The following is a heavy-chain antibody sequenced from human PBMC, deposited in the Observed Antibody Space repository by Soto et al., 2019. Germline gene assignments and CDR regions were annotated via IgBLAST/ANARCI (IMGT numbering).Heavy chain of an antibody. V-gene: IGHV3-48*01. J-gene: IGHJ4*02. CDR2: ISSSSSTI. CDR1: GFTFSSYS. Sequence: GGSLRLSCAASGFTFSSYSMNWVRQAPGKGLEWVSYISSSSSTIYYADSVKGRFTISRDNAKNSLYLQMNSLRAEDTAVYYCARDEGDYVSLGGYYFDYWGQGTLVTVSS. CDR3: ARDEGDYVSLGGYYFDY. D-gene: IGHD4-17*01.